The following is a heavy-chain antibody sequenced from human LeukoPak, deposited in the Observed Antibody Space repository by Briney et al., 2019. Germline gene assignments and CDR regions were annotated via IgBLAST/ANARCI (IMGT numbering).Heavy chain of an antibody. Sequence: GGSLRLSCAASGFTFSSYAMSWVRQAPGKSLEWVSGIGGSGSRTYYADSVKGRFTISRDNSKNTLYLQMNSLRAEDTAIYYCAKKYGVTVYGSGLNYFDYWGQGSLVTVSS. D-gene: IGHD6-19*01. J-gene: IGHJ4*02. CDR2: IGGSGSRT. CDR1: GFTFSSYA. CDR3: AKKYGVTVYGSGLNYFDY. V-gene: IGHV3-23*01.